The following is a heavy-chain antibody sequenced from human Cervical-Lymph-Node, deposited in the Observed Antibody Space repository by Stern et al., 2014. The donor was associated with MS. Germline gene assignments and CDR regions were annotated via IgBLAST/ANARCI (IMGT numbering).Heavy chain of an antibody. V-gene: IGHV4-59*01. J-gene: IGHJ5*02. Sequence: VPLLESGPGLVKPSETLSLTCTVSGGSIYSYYWNWIRQPPGKGLEWMGNIYYTGSTNYNPSLKSRVTLSVDTSKNQFSLKLTSVTAADTAVYFCARQRYGGDPMFDLWGQGARVAVSS. D-gene: IGHD4-23*01. CDR3: ARQRYGGDPMFDL. CDR1: GGSIYSYY. CDR2: IYYTGST.